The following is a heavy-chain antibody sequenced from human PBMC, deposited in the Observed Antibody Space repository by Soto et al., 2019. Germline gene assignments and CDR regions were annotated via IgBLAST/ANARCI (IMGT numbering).Heavy chain of an antibody. CDR2: IKEDGSVS. D-gene: IGHD3-16*01. CDR3: VGDYETY. J-gene: IGHJ4*02. V-gene: IGHV3-7*01. Sequence: EVQLADSGGGLVQPGGSLRLSCAGSGFTFSSHWMSWVRQPPGKGLEWVARIKEDGSVSYYVDSVKGRFTISRDNAKNALYLQRNSLRVEDTALYYCVGDYETYWGQGTLVTVSS. CDR1: GFTFSSHW.